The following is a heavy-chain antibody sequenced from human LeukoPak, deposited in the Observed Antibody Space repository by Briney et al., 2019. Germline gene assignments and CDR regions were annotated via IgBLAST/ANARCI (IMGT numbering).Heavy chain of an antibody. CDR1: GYSFASYW. Sequence: GESLKISCKASGYSFASYWIGWVRQLPGKGLEWMGIIYPGDSDTRYSPSFQGQVTISADKSISTAYLQWSSLKASDTAIYYCARGGISVAGDYYFGMDVWGQGTLVTVSS. V-gene: IGHV5-51*01. D-gene: IGHD6-19*01. J-gene: IGHJ6*02. CDR3: ARGGISVAGDYYFGMDV. CDR2: IYPGDSDT.